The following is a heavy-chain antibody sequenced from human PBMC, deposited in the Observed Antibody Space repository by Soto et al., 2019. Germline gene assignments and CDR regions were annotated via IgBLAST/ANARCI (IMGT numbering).Heavy chain of an antibody. CDR1: GFTFSSYA. V-gene: IGHV3-33*01. CDR2: IWYDGSNK. Sequence: QVQLVESGGGVVQPGRSLRLSCAASGFTFSSYAMHWVRQAPGKGLEWVAVIWYDGSNKYYPDSVKGRFTISRDNSKNPVYLQMNILRAEDTAVYYCATGGAGSGMDVWGQGTTVTVSS. CDR3: ATGGAGSGMDV. J-gene: IGHJ6*02. D-gene: IGHD2-21*01.